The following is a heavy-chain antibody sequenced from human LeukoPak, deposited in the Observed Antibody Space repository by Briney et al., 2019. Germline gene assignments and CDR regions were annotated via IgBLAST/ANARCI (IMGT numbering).Heavy chain of an antibody. CDR2: INHSGST. Sequence: PSETLSLTCAVCGGSFSGYYWSWIRQPPGKGLEWIGEINHSGSTNYNPSLKSRVTISVDTSKNQYSLKLSSVTAADTAVYYCARGFRGSRHDYWGQGTLVTVSS. CDR1: GGSFSGYY. J-gene: IGHJ4*02. V-gene: IGHV4-34*01. CDR3: ARGFRGSRHDY. D-gene: IGHD2/OR15-2a*01.